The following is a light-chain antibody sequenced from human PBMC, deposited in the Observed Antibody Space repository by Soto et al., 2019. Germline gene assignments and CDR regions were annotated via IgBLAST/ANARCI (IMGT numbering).Light chain of an antibody. CDR3: QQHDRASWT. CDR2: RAS. V-gene: IGKV1-5*03. J-gene: IGKJ1*01. CDR1: QSISSW. Sequence: DIQMTQSPSTLSASVGDRVIITCRASQSISSWLAWYQQKPGKAPDLLIYRASTLKTGIPSRFSGSGSGTEFTLTISSLQPDDFATYYCQQHDRASWTFGPGTKVEIK.